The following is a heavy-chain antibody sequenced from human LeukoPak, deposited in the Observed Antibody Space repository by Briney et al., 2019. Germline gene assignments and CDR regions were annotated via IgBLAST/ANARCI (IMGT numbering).Heavy chain of an antibody. J-gene: IGHJ4*02. CDR2: IKSKTDGGTT. D-gene: IGHD2-2*01. V-gene: IGHV3-15*01. CDR1: GFTFSNAW. CDR3: TTDPIVVVPAASGFDY. Sequence: GGSPRLSCAASGFTFSNAWMSWVRQAPGKGLEWVGRIKSKTDGGTTDYAAPVKGRFTISRDDSKNTLYLQMNSLKTEDTAVYYCTTDPIVVVPAASGFDYWGQGTLVTVSS.